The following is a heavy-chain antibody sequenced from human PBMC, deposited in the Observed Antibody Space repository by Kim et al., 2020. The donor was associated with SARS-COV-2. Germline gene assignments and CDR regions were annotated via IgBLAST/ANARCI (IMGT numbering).Heavy chain of an antibody. Sequence: SVKVSCKASGGTFSSYAISWVRQAPGQGLEWMGRIIPILGIANYAQKFQGRVTITADKSTSTAYMELSSLRSEDTAVYYCARAPDSNYCSGGSCYLIDPWGQGTLVTVSS. CDR3: ARAPDSNYCSGGSCYLIDP. V-gene: IGHV1-69*04. D-gene: IGHD2-15*01. CDR2: IIPILGIA. CDR1: GGTFSSYA. J-gene: IGHJ5*02.